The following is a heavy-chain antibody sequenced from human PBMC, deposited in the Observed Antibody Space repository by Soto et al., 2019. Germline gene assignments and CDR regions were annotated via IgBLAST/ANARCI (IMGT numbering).Heavy chain of an antibody. Sequence: SVEVSCKASGGTFSSYAISWVRQAPGQGLEWMGGIIPIFGTANYAQKFQGRVTITADESTSTAYMELSSLRSEDTAVYYCASRVFEATAGALDYWGQGTLVTVSS. CDR1: GGTFSSYA. V-gene: IGHV1-69*13. D-gene: IGHD3-10*02. CDR2: IIPIFGTA. CDR3: ASRVFEATAGALDY. J-gene: IGHJ4*02.